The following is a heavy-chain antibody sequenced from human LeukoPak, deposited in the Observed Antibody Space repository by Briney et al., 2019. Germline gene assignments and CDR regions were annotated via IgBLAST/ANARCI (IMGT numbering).Heavy chain of an antibody. D-gene: IGHD2-21*02. J-gene: IGHJ4*02. CDR1: GLTFSNYW. Sequence: GGSLRLTCAASGLTFSNYWMDWVRQAPVQGLVWVSRINSDGINTSYADSVKGRFTISRDNAKNTLNLQMNSLRAEDTAVYYCAKDRLLNCRGDCYIFDYWGQGTVVTVSS. V-gene: IGHV3-74*01. CDR2: INSDGINT. CDR3: AKDRLLNCRGDCYIFDY.